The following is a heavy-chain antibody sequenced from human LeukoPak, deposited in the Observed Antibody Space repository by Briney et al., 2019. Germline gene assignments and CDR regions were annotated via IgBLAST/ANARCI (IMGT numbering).Heavy chain of an antibody. D-gene: IGHD3-3*01. CDR1: GGTFSSYA. V-gene: IGHV1-69*13. J-gene: IGHJ6*02. CDR2: IIPIFGTA. Sequence: SVKVSCKASGGTFSSYAIGWVRQAPGQGLEWMGGIIPIFGTANYAQKFQGRVTITADESTSTAYMELSSLRSEDTAVYYCAREDVTIFGVVRSGYYYYGMDVWGQGTTVTVSS. CDR3: AREDVTIFGVVRSGYYYYGMDV.